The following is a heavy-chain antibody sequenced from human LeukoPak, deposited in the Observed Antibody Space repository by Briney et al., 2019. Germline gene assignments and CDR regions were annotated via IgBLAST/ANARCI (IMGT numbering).Heavy chain of an antibody. CDR3: ARVPADYYDSSGYYYYDAFDI. V-gene: IGHV4-4*07. D-gene: IGHD3-22*01. CDR1: GGSISSYY. Sequence: SETLSLTCTVSGGSISSYYWSWLRRPAGKGLEWIGRIYSSGSTNYNPSLKSRVTISVDTSKNQFSLMLSSVTAADTAVYYCARVPADYYDSSGYYYYDAFDIWGQGTMVTVSS. CDR2: IYSSGST. J-gene: IGHJ3*02.